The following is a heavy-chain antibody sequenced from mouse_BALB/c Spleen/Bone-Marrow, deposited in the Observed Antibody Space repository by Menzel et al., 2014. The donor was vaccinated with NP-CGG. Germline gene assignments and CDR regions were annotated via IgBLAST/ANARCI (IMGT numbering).Heavy chain of an antibody. CDR1: GYTFTDYN. CDR3: ARRDGYDSYFDY. D-gene: IGHD2-2*01. Sequence: EVQGVESGAELVKPGASVKISCKASGYTFTDYNMDWVKQSHGKSLEWIGDINPNYDSTSYSQKFKGKATLTVDKSSSTTYMELRSLTSEDTAVYYCARRDGYDSYFDYWGQGTTLTVSS. V-gene: IGHV1-18*01. CDR2: INPNYDST. J-gene: IGHJ2*01.